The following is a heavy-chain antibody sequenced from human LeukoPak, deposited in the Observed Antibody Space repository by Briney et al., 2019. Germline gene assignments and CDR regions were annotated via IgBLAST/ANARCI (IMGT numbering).Heavy chain of an antibody. CDR3: AKDFGELLYGDSFDI. D-gene: IGHD3-10*01. CDR2: ISYDGSTK. J-gene: IGHJ3*02. V-gene: IGHV3-30*18. CDR1: GFTFSRYG. Sequence: GGSLRLSCAASGFTFSRYGIHWVRQAPGKGLEWVAVISYDGSTKYYAESVRGRFTISRDNSKNTLYLQMNSLRAEDTAVYYCAKDFGELLYGDSFDIWGQGTMVTVSS.